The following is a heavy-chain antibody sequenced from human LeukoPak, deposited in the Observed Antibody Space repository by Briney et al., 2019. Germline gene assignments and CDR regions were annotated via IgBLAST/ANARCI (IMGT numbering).Heavy chain of an antibody. CDR2: IYDTGST. D-gene: IGHD4-11*01. J-gene: IGHJ4*02. CDR3: ARGSRSYDNSNYLNY. CDR1: GGSITTYY. V-gene: IGHV4-59*01. Sequence: SETLSLTCSVSGGSITTYYWGWIRQPPGKGLEWIGNIYDTGSTNYNPSLRSRVTISVDTSKNQFSLKLSSVTAADTAVYYCARGSRSYDNSNYLNYWGQGSLVTVSS.